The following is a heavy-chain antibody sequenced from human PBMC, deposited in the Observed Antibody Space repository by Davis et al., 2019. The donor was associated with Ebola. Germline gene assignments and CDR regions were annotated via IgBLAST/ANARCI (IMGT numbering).Heavy chain of an antibody. D-gene: IGHD4-17*01. Sequence: SETLSLTCTVSGGSVSSGSYYWSWIRQPPGKGLEWIGYIYYSGSTNYNPSLKSRVTISVDTSKNQFSLKLSSVTAADTAVYYCARAWIVTTNWFDPWGQGTLVTVSS. J-gene: IGHJ5*02. V-gene: IGHV4-61*01. CDR3: ARAWIVTTNWFDP. CDR2: IYYSGST. CDR1: GGSVSSGSYY.